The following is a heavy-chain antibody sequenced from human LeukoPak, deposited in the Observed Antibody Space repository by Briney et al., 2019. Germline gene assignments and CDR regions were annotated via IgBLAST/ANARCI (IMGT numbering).Heavy chain of an antibody. D-gene: IGHD3-10*01. Sequence: RASVKVSCKASGYTFTSYGISWVRQAPGQGLEWMGWISAYNDNTNYAQKVQGRVTMTTDTSTSTAYMELRSLRSDDTAVYYCARGSWLLWFGESLGGYFDYWGQGTLVTVSS. J-gene: IGHJ4*02. CDR1: GYTFTSYG. CDR2: ISAYNDNT. CDR3: ARGSWLLWFGESLGGYFDY. V-gene: IGHV1-18*01.